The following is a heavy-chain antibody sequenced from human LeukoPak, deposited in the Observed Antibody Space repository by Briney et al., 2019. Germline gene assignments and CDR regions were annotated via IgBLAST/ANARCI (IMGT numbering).Heavy chain of an antibody. V-gene: IGHV4-28*01. Sequence: SDTLSLTCAVSGYSISSSNWWGWIRQPPGKGLEWIGYIYYSGSTYYNPSLKSRVTMSVDTSKNQLSLKLSSVTAVDTAVYYCASVVPAASMAFDPWGQGTLVTVSS. D-gene: IGHD2-2*01. CDR3: ASVVPAASMAFDP. CDR1: GYSISSSNW. J-gene: IGHJ5*02. CDR2: IYYSGST.